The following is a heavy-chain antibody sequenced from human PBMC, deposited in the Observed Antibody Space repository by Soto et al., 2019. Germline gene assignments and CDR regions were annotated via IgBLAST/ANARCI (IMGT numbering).Heavy chain of an antibody. D-gene: IGHD3-10*01. CDR1: GYTFTGYY. CDR2: INPNSGGT. V-gene: IGHV1-2*04. J-gene: IGHJ3*02. CDR3: PRGITMVRGVLLDAFDI. Sequence: QVQLVQSGAEVKKPGASVKVSCKASGYTFTGYYMHWVRQAPGQGLEWMGWINPNSGGTNYAQKFQGWVSMTRDTSISTAYMELSRLGSDDTAVYYCPRGITMVRGVLLDAFDIWGQGTMVTVSS.